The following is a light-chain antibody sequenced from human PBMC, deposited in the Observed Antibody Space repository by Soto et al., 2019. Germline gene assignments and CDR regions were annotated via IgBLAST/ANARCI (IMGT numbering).Light chain of an antibody. CDR3: QQANRFPLT. J-gene: IGKJ4*01. CDR1: QAISSW. V-gene: IGKV1-12*01. CDR2: GAS. Sequence: DIQMTQSPSSVSASVGDRVTITCRASQAISSWVAWYQQKPGKAPNLLIYGASSVQSGVPSRFSGSGSGTDVTLTINSLQPEDSATYYCQQANRFPLTFGGGTKVEIK.